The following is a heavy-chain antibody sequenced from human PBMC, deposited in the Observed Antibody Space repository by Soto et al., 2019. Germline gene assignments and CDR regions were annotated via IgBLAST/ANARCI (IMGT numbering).Heavy chain of an antibody. CDR1: GYTFTGYY. V-gene: IGHV1-2*04. CDR3: ARGAHLIAADGTGALFDP. Sequence: ASVKVSCKASGYTFTGYYMHWVRQAPGQGLEWMGWINPNSGGTNYAQKFQGWVTMTRDTSISTAYMELSRLRSDDTAVYYCARGAHLIAADGTGALFDPWGQRTLVTVSS. CDR2: INPNSGGT. D-gene: IGHD6-13*01. J-gene: IGHJ5*02.